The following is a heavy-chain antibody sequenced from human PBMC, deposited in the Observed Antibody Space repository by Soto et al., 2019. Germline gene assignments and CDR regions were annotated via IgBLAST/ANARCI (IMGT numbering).Heavy chain of an antibody. Sequence: ASVKVSCKASGGTFSSYAISWVRQAPGQGLEWMGGIIPIFGTANYAQKFQGRVTITADESTSTAYMELSSLRSEDTAVYYCATQHRTIFGVVIVDYWGQGTLVTVSS. CDR1: GGTFSSYA. CDR3: ATQHRTIFGVVIVDY. V-gene: IGHV1-69*13. D-gene: IGHD3-3*01. J-gene: IGHJ4*02. CDR2: IIPIFGTA.